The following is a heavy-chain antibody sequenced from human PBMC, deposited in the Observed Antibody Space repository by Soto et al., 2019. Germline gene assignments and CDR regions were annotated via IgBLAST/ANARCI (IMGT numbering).Heavy chain of an antibody. D-gene: IGHD2-21*02. CDR3: TRDGRGLGRLSLFEY. CDR1: GFNVNSDY. J-gene: IGHJ4*02. CDR2: IYSGETT. Sequence: PGGSLRLSCAASGFNVNSDYMNWVRQTPGKGLEWVASIYSGETTYYADSVRGRFTISSDKSKNTLYFQLSSLRIEETAVYYCTRDGRGLGRLSLFEYWGQAVLVTVSS. V-gene: IGHV3-53*01.